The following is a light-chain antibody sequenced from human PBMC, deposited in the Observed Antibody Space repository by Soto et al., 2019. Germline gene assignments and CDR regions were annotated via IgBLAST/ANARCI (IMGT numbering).Light chain of an antibody. Sequence: EVVLKQSPGILSLSPGERATLSCRASQGISSTSLGWYQQRPGQAPRLLISAAINRAAGIQDRFSGSGSWTYFTLIIGRLEPEDFAVYYCQHFGTSPPVTFGGGTRVEIK. CDR1: QGISSTS. V-gene: IGKV3-20*01. J-gene: IGKJ4*01. CDR2: AAI. CDR3: QHFGTSPPVT.